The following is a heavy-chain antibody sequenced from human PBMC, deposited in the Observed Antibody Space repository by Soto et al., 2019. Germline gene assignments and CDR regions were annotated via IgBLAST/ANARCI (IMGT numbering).Heavy chain of an antibody. Sequence: QVQLVQSGAEVKEPGASVRVSCKASGYTFVNFDISWVRQAAGQGLEWLGWMNPGSGQTGYASKFQGRVSMTRDAATSTSTLERSSMTSDDTAVYYCARMSSAGKLNWFDTGGQGTLVTV. CDR1: GYTFVNFD. CDR2: MNPGSGQT. J-gene: IGHJ5*02. V-gene: IGHV1-8*01. CDR3: ARMSSAGKLNWFDT. D-gene: IGHD6-13*01.